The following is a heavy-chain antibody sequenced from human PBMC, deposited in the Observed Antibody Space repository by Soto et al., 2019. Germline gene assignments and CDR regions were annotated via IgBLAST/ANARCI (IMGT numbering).Heavy chain of an antibody. CDR1: GFTFQDYA. CDR2: ISWNGVSI. V-gene: IGHV3-9*01. Sequence: QLVESGGGLVQPGRSLRLSCAASGFTFQDYAMHWVRQAPGKGPEWVSGISWNGVSIGYADSAKGRFTISRDNAKNSIYPQLNSLRVEDSAFYYCAKDRSSAAYCFDFWGQGTLVTVSS. CDR3: AKDRSSAAYCFDF. J-gene: IGHJ4*02. D-gene: IGHD2-2*01.